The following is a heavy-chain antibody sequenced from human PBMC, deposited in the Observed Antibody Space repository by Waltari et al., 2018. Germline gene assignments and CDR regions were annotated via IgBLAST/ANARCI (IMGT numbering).Heavy chain of an antibody. CDR2: SSHNGRT. Sequence: QVQLQQWGAGLLKPSETLSLTCAVNGGSFNSYYWGWIRQPPGKGLEWIGESSHNGRTNEHPSRKSRVAISVDTSKNHFSLKLNFLTAADTAVYYCARGEQLHLIRRNSFDTWGQGTLVTVSS. CDR3: ARGEQLHLIRRNSFDT. V-gene: IGHV4-34*01. D-gene: IGHD1-1*01. CDR1: GGSFNSYY. J-gene: IGHJ5*02.